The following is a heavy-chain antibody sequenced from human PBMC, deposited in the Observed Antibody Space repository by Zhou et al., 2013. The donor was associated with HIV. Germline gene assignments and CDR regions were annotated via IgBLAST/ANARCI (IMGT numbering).Heavy chain of an antibody. Sequence: QVQPVQSGAEVRKPGSSVKVSCKTSGGPFSTYAISWVRQAPGQGLEWLAVINPRDTTTTYAQRFHGRVSLTSDTSTSTVFMEMSGLRSEDTAVYYCAREQGGGQWPGRVWFDPWGQGTLVTVSS. CDR2: INPRDTTT. J-gene: IGHJ5*02. CDR3: AREQGGGQWPGRVWFDP. D-gene: IGHD6-19*01. CDR1: GGPFSTYA. V-gene: IGHV1-69*05.